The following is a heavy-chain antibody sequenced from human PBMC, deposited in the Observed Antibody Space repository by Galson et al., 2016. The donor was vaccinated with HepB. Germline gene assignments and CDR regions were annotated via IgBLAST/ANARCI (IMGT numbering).Heavy chain of an antibody. CDR2: INSNSGGT. CDR3: ARVYGENLFEFFGMDV. D-gene: IGHD4-17*01. V-gene: IGHV1-2*02. J-gene: IGHJ6*04. CDR1: GYSFTGYY. Sequence: SVKVSCKASGYSFTGYYIHWVRQAPGQGLEWMGWINSNSGGTKFAQKFQGRVTMTRDRSISTAHMDLSRLRSDDTAVYYRARVYGENLFEFFGMDVWGKGTTVIVSS.